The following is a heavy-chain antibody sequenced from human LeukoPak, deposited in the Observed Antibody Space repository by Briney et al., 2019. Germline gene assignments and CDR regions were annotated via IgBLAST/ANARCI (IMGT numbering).Heavy chain of an antibody. J-gene: IGHJ3*02. Sequence: SETLSLTCAVYGGSFRGYYWSWIRQPPGKGLEWIGEINHSGSTNYNPSLKSRVTISVDTSKNQFSLKLSSVTAADTAVYYCARGEEKAAAGLNAFDIWGQGTMVTVSS. CDR3: ARGEEKAAAGLNAFDI. CDR2: INHSGST. V-gene: IGHV4-34*01. CDR1: GGSFRGYY. D-gene: IGHD6-13*01.